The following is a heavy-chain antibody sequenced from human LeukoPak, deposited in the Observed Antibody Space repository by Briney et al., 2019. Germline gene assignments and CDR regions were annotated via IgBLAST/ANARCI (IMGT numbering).Heavy chain of an antibody. CDR1: GGSIGSYH. J-gene: IGHJ4*02. V-gene: IGHV4-59*01. CDR2: VFNNGGT. CDR3: VASFGGYVLDY. D-gene: IGHD5-12*01. Sequence: TXSLTCSVSGGSIGSYHWNWIRQPSGKGLEWIGIVFNNGGTKHNPSLKSRVAISVDTSKNQFALKLSSVTAADTAVYYCVASFGGYVLDYWGQGALVIVSS.